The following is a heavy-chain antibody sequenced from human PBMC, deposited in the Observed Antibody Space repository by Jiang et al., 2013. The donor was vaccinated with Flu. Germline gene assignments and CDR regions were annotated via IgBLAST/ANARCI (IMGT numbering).Heavy chain of an antibody. CDR1: GFTFSSYG. CDR3: AKDRPGVSY. D-gene: IGHD6-6*01. Sequence: GGGVVQPGRSLRLSCAASGFTFSSYGMHWVRQAPGKGLEWVALISHDGSNKYYADSVKGRFTISRDNSKNTLYLQMNSLRAEDTAVYYCAKDRPGVSYWGQGTLVTVSS. J-gene: IGHJ4*02. V-gene: IGHV3-30*18. CDR2: ISHDGSNK.